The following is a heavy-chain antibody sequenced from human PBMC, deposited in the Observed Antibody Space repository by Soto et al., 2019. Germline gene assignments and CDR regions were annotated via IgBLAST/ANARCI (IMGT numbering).Heavy chain of an antibody. CDR3: ARVAVVTAPIFDY. V-gene: IGHV4-59*01. D-gene: IGHD2-21*02. CDR1: GGSISSYY. CDR2: ISYSGST. Sequence: SETLSLTCTVSGGSISSYYWSWIRQPPGKGLEWIGYISYSGSTNYNPSLKSRVTISVDTSKKQFSLNLNSVTAADTAVYYCARVAVVTAPIFDYWGQGTLVTVSS. J-gene: IGHJ4*02.